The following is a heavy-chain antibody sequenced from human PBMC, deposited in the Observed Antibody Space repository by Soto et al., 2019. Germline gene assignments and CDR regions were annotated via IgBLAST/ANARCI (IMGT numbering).Heavy chain of an antibody. Sequence: GGSLRLSCAASGFTVSSNYMSWVRQAPGKGLEWVSVIYSGGSTYYADSAKGRFTISRHNSKNTLYLQMNSLRAEDTAVYYCARDRGEYSGYFDYWGQGTLVTVSS. J-gene: IGHJ4*02. D-gene: IGHD5-12*01. V-gene: IGHV3-53*04. CDR2: IYSGGST. CDR3: ARDRGEYSGYFDY. CDR1: GFTVSSNY.